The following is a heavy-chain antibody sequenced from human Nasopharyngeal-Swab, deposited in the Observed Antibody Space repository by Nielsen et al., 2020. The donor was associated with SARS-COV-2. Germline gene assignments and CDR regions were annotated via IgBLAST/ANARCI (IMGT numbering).Heavy chain of an antibody. CDR3: ARRDTGGMDV. J-gene: IGHJ6*02. D-gene: IGHD5-18*01. Sequence: GGSLRLSCVASGLAFSQYWLGWVRQAPGQGPEWVANIEKDGSAQYYLDSVKGRFTISRDNAKNSLYLQMNSLRDEDTAVYYCARRDTGGMDVWGQGTTVTVSS. CDR1: GLAFSQYW. V-gene: IGHV3-7*01. CDR2: IEKDGSAQ.